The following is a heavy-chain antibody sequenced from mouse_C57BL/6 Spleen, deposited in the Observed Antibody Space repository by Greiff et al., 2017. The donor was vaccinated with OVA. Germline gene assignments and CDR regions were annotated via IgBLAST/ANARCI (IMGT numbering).Heavy chain of an antibody. D-gene: IGHD1-1*01. CDR2: ISSGSSTI. CDR3: AREGYYGSSDY. CDR1: GFTFSDYG. J-gene: IGHJ2*01. Sequence: EVQVVESGGGLVKPGGSLKLSCAASGFTFSDYGMHWVRQAPEKGLEWVAYISSGSSTIYYADTVQGRFTISRDHAKNTLFLQMTSLWSEDTAMYYCAREGYYGSSDYWGQGTTLTVSS. V-gene: IGHV5-17*01.